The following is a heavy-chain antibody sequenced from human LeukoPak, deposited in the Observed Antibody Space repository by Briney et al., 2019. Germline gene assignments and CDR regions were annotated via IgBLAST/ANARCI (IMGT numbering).Heavy chain of an antibody. CDR1: GFTFSNYW. Sequence: GGSLRLSCIASGFTFSNYWMNWVRQAPGKGLEWVSYISSSGSTIYYADSVKGRFTISRDNAKNSLYLQMNSLRAEDTAVYYCAELGITMIGGVWGKGTTVTISS. V-gene: IGHV3-48*04. J-gene: IGHJ6*04. CDR3: AELGITMIGGV. D-gene: IGHD3-10*02. CDR2: ISSSGSTI.